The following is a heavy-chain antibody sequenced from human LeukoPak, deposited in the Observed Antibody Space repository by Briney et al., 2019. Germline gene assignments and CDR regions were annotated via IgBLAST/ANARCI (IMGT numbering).Heavy chain of an antibody. J-gene: IGHJ4*02. CDR2: ISSSSRTI. Sequence: PGRSLRLSCAASGFTFSRYSMNWVRQAPGKGLEWVSYISSSSRTIHYADSVKGRFTISRDNAKNSLYLQMNSLRAEDTAVYYCARRGYSSGWNRFDYWGQGTLVTVSS. V-gene: IGHV3-48*01. D-gene: IGHD6-25*01. CDR3: ARRGYSSGWNRFDY. CDR1: GFTFSRYS.